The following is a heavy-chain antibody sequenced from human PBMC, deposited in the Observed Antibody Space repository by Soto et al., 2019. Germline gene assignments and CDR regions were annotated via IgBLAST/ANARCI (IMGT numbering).Heavy chain of an antibody. Sequence: QITLKESGPPLVQPTQTLTLTCTFSGFSLRTRGGGVGWIRQPQGKTLEWLALIYGDNDKRYSPSLESRLTITKVNSENQVVLTMTNMDPVDTGKYYCAQSRCGGDCLQSYPSHYYYGVDVWGQGTTVTVSS. J-gene: IGHJ6*02. CDR3: AQSRCGGDCLQSYPSHYYYGVDV. D-gene: IGHD2-21*02. V-gene: IGHV2-5*02. CDR1: GFSLRTRGGG. CDR2: IYGDNDK.